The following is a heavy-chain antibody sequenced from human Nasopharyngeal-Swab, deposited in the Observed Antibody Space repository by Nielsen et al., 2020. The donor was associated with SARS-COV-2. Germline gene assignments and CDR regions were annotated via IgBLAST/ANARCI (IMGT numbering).Heavy chain of an antibody. D-gene: IGHD3-22*01. CDR3: ARDPSYDSSGFRV. CDR2: IWYDGSNK. V-gene: IGHV3-33*01. J-gene: IGHJ3*01. Sequence: VRQATGKGLEWVAVIWYDGSNKYYADSVKGRFTISRDNSKNTLYLQMNSLRAEDTAVYYCARDPSYDSSGFRVWGQGTMVTVSS.